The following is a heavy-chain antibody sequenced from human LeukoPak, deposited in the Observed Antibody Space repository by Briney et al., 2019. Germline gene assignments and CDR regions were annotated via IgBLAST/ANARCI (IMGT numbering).Heavy chain of an antibody. V-gene: IGHV4-59*08. CDR3: ARGSQVGRAAASFDY. Sequence: SETLSLTCTVSGASIISYYWSWIRQPPGKGLEWIGYIYYSGSTNYNPSLKSRVTILVDTSNNPFSLRLTTVNAADTAVYYCARGSQVGRAAASFDYWGQGALVTVSS. CDR1: GASIISYY. CDR2: IYYSGST. J-gene: IGHJ4*02. D-gene: IGHD6-13*01.